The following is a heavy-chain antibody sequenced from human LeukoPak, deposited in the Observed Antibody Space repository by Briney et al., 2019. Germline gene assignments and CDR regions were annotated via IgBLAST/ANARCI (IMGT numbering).Heavy chain of an antibody. Sequence: GGSLRLSCAASGFTFSSNGMSWVRQAPGKGLEWVSAISGSGGSTYYADSVKGRFTISRDNSKNTLYLQMNSLRAEDTAVYHCAKDYVVAVAATSYFDYWGQGTLVTVSS. CDR3: AKDYVVAVAATSYFDY. CDR2: ISGSGGST. D-gene: IGHD2-15*01. V-gene: IGHV3-23*01. J-gene: IGHJ4*02. CDR1: GFTFSSNG.